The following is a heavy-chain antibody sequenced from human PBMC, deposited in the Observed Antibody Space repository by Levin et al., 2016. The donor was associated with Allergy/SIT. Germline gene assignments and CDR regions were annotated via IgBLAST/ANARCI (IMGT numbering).Heavy chain of an antibody. V-gene: IGHV4-34*01. CDR3: ARGAKQWLAIRGPYFDY. J-gene: IGHJ4*02. Sequence: WIRQPPGKGLEWIGEINHSGSTNYNPSLKSRVTISVDTSKNQFSLKLSSVTAADTAVYYCARGAKQWLAIRGPYFDYWGQGTLVTVSS. CDR2: INHSGST. D-gene: IGHD6-19*01.